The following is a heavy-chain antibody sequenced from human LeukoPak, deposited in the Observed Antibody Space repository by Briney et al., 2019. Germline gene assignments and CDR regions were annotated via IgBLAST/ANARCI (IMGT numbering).Heavy chain of an antibody. CDR3: ARDDFWSGYSVYFDY. Sequence: GGSLRLSCAASGFTFSNAWMNWVRQAPGKGLEWVSSISSSSSYIYYADSVKGRFTISRDNAKHSLYLQMNSLRAEDTAVYYCARDDFWSGYSVYFDYWGQGTLVTVSS. CDR2: ISSSSSYI. CDR1: GFTFSNAW. J-gene: IGHJ4*02. V-gene: IGHV3-21*01. D-gene: IGHD3-3*01.